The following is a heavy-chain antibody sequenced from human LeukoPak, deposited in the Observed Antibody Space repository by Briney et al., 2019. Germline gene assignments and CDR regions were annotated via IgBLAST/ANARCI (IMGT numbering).Heavy chain of an antibody. CDR1: GDSVSSGRYY. V-gene: IGHV4-61*01. CDR2: ICYTGTT. J-gene: IGHJ4*02. CDR3: ATPGPNYGDYAYDS. Sequence: SETLSLTCTVSGDSVSSGRYYWTWIRQPPGKALEWIGYICYTGTTAYNPSLKSRVTISIDMSKNQFSLKLSSVTAADTAIYYCATPGPNYGDYAYDSWGQGTLVTVSS. D-gene: IGHD4-17*01.